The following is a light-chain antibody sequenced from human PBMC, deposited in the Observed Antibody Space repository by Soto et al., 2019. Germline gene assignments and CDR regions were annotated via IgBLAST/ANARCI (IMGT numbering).Light chain of an antibody. Sequence: EIVLTQSPGTLSLSPGERATLSCRASQSVSSSYLAWYQQKPGQAPRLLIYGASSRATGIPDRFSGSGSGTDFTLTISRLEPEDFAVYYCQHYGSSFTFGLGTKVDIK. V-gene: IGKV3-20*01. J-gene: IGKJ3*01. CDR2: GAS. CDR1: QSVSSSY. CDR3: QHYGSSFT.